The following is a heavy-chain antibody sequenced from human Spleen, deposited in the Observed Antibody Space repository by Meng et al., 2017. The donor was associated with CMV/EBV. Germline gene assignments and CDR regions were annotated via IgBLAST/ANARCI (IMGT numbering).Heavy chain of an antibody. CDR1: GFAFSTDA. V-gene: IGHV3-23*03. Sequence: ETLSLTCAASGFAFSTDAMTWVRQTPGKGLEWVSVIYSDPSRTYYADSVKGRFTISRDNSKNTLYLQMNSLRAEDTAVYYCAKDATGEYYDYVWGSYPTGSYFDYWGQGTLVTVSS. D-gene: IGHD3-16*02. CDR2: IYSDPSRT. CDR3: AKDATGEYYDYVWGSYPTGSYFDY. J-gene: IGHJ4*02.